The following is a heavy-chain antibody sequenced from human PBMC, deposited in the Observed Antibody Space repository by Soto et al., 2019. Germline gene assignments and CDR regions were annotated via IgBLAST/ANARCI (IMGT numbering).Heavy chain of an antibody. V-gene: IGHV4-30-4*08. CDR3: AREDDGGDRDYYGLDV. CDR1: GGSISSEYFH. D-gene: IGHD2-21*02. Sequence: QVQLQQSGPGLVEPSQTLSLTCAVSGGSISSEYFHWTWIRQSPGKGLEWIGYIHYTGSIMYNPSFKSRLTMAVDTNKNQFSLQLTSVTAADTAVYFCAREDDGGDRDYYGLDVWGQGTTVTVSS. J-gene: IGHJ6*02. CDR2: IHYTGSI.